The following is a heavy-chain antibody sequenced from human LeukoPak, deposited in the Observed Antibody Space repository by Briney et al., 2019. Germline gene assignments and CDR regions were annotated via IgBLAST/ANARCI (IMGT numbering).Heavy chain of an antibody. CDR3: AKDSGKSAGIAVSRAPQDY. J-gene: IGHJ4*02. Sequence: GGSLRLSCAASGFTFSSYAMSWVRQTPEKGLEWVSYISSGSSNKYYADSVKGRFTISRDNSKNTLYLQMNSLRTGDTAVYYCAKDSGKSAGIAVSRAPQDYWGQGTLVTVSS. CDR2: ISSGSSNK. CDR1: GFTFSSYA. D-gene: IGHD6-19*01. V-gene: IGHV3-23*01.